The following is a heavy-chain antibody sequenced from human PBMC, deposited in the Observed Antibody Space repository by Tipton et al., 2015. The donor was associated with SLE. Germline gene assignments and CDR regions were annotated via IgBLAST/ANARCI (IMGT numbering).Heavy chain of an antibody. CDR1: GGSISSNRFY. V-gene: IGHV4-39*01. CDR3: ARHGGLAVALYQYYYMVV. Sequence: TLSLTCTVSGGSISSNRFYWGWVRQPPGKRLEWIGAVSNSGNTYYNPSLKSRVSVSVGTSTNHFSLRLSSVTAADTAVYYCARHGGLAVALYQYYYMVVWGKGTTVTVSS. J-gene: IGHJ6*03. D-gene: IGHD6-19*01. CDR2: VSNSGNT.